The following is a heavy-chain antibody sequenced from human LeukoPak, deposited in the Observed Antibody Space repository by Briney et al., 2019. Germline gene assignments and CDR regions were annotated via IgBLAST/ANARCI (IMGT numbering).Heavy chain of an antibody. CDR2: ISTSGSTK. D-gene: IGHD3-16*02. V-gene: IGHV3-48*01. CDR3: ARGTRLGYDYVWGSYRLGNAFDI. CDR1: GFTFSSFE. Sequence: GGSLRLSCAASGFTFSSFEMNWVRQAPGKGLEWLSHISTSGSTKYYANSVKGRFTISRDNAKNSLYLQMNSLRAEDTAVYYCARGTRLGYDYVWGSYRLGNAFDIWGQGTMVTVSS. J-gene: IGHJ3*02.